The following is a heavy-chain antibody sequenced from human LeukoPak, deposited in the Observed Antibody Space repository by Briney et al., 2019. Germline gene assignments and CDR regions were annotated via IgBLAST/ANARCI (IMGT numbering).Heavy chain of an antibody. D-gene: IGHD3-22*01. J-gene: IGHJ4*02. CDR3: ARSSYYYDTKGGYYFDY. CDR1: GFTVSSNY. Sequence: GGSLRLSCAASGFTVSSNYMSWVRQAPGKGLEWVSVIYSCGSTYYADSVKGRFTISRDNSKNTLYLQMNSLRAEDTAVYYCARSSYYYDTKGGYYFDYWGQGTLVTVSS. V-gene: IGHV3-53*01. CDR2: IYSCGST.